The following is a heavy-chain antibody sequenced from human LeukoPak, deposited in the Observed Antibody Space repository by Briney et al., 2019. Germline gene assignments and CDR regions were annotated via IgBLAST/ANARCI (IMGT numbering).Heavy chain of an antibody. CDR3: AREGRWAPYYYYYMDV. Sequence: SVKVSCKASGGTFSSYAISWVRQAPGQGLEWMGGIIPIFGTANYAQKFQGRVTITADKSTSTAYMELSSLRSEDTAVYYCAREGRWAPYYYYYMDVWGKGTTVTVSS. D-gene: IGHD5-24*01. J-gene: IGHJ6*03. CDR2: IIPIFGTA. CDR1: GGTFSSYA. V-gene: IGHV1-69*06.